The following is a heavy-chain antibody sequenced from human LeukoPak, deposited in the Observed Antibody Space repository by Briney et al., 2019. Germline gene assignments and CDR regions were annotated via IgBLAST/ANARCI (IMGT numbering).Heavy chain of an antibody. CDR2: ISSSSSYI. V-gene: IGHV3-21*04. D-gene: IGHD1-26*01. Sequence: GGSLRLSCAASGFTFSSYSMNWVRQAPGKGLEWVSSISSSSSYIYYADSVKGRFTISRDNAKNSLYLQMNSLRAEDTALYYCAKDNHYSGSYLDLWGQGTLVTVSS. CDR1: GFTFSSYS. J-gene: IGHJ4*02. CDR3: AKDNHYSGSYLDL.